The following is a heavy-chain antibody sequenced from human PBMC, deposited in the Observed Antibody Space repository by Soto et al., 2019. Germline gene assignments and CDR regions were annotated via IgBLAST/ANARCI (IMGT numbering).Heavy chain of an antibody. CDR2: TRSKTYSYAT. Sequence: PGGSLRLSCATSGFTFSGSTIHWVRQASGKGLEWVGLTRSKTYSYATAYAASVKGRFTISRDDSQSTAYLQMNSLKTEDTAVYYCARDYTGSYFWGQGTLVTVSS. CDR3: ARDYTGSYF. V-gene: IGHV3-73*01. D-gene: IGHD1-26*01. J-gene: IGHJ4*02. CDR1: GFTFSGST.